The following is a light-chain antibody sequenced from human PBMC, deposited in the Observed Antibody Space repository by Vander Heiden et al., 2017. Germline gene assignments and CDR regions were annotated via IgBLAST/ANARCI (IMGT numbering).Light chain of an antibody. CDR3: SSYTSSNTPYV. V-gene: IGLV2-14*01. Sequence: QSALTQPASVSGSPGQSITISCTGTSRDVGGYDYVSWYQQGPGKAPKLLIYDVTYRPSGVSNRFSGSKSGNTASLTISGLQAEDEADYYCSSYTSSNTPYVFGTGTKVTL. J-gene: IGLJ1*01. CDR1: SRDVGGYDY. CDR2: DVT.